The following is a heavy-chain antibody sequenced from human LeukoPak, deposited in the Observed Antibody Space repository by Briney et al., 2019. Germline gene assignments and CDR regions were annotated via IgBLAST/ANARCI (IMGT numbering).Heavy chain of an antibody. Sequence: SETLSLTCTVSGYSISSGYYWGWIRQPPGKGLEWIGSIYHSGSTYYNPSLKSRVTISVDTSKNQFSLKLSSVTAADTAVYYCARGYYDSRYFDLWGRGTLVTVSS. CDR1: GYSISSGYY. D-gene: IGHD3-22*01. CDR2: IYHSGST. V-gene: IGHV4-38-2*02. J-gene: IGHJ2*01. CDR3: ARGYYDSRYFDL.